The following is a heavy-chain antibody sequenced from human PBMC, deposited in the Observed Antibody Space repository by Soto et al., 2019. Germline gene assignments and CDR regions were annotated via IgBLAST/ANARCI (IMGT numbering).Heavy chain of an antibody. CDR3: ASQDGSGSDPADY. V-gene: IGHV4-39*01. CDR1: GGSISSSSYY. CDR2: IYYSGST. J-gene: IGHJ4*02. D-gene: IGHD3-10*01. Sequence: SETLSLTCTVSGGSISSSSYYWGWIRQPPGKGLEWIGSIYYSGSTYYNPSLKSRVTISVDTSKNQFSLKLSSVTAADTAAYYCASQDGSGSDPADYWGQGTLVTGSS.